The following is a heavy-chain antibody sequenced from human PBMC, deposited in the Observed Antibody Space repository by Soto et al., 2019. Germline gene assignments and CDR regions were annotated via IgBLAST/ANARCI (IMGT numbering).Heavy chain of an antibody. V-gene: IGHV1-8*01. Sequence: QVQLVQSGAEVKRPGASVKVSCKASGYSFTHYDINWVRQAPGQGLEWMGWMSPRNGNTDYAQTFKDRVTMTRDASISTAYMELSSLTSADTAVYYCAKGGLTGAADQWGQGTLVTVTS. CDR2: MSPRNGNT. CDR3: AKGGLTGAADQ. J-gene: IGHJ4*02. D-gene: IGHD1-20*01. CDR1: GYSFTHYD.